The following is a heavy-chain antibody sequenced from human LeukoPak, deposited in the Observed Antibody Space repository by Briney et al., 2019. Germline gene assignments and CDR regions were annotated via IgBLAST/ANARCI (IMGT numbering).Heavy chain of an antibody. CDR3: ARVDSGSRTGFDY. CDR2: INPNSGGT. D-gene: IGHD1-26*01. V-gene: IGHV1-2*02. Sequence: ASVKVSCKASGYTFTGYYMHWVRQAPGQGLEWMGWINPNSGGTNYAQKFQGRVTMTRDTSISTAYMELSRLRSDDTAVYYCARVDSGSRTGFDYWSQGTLVTVSS. J-gene: IGHJ4*02. CDR1: GYTFTGYY.